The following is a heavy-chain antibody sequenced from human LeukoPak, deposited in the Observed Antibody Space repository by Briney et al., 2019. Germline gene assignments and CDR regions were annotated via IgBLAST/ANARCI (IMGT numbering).Heavy chain of an antibody. D-gene: IGHD4-17*01. Sequence: GASVKVSCKASGYTFTSYGISWVRQAPGQGLEGMGWISAYNGNTNYAQKLQGRVTMTTDTSTSTAYMELRSLRSDDTAVYYCARDYQTVTTPRSGWFDPWGQGTLVTVSS. CDR1: GYTFTSYG. V-gene: IGHV1-18*01. CDR2: ISAYNGNT. CDR3: ARDYQTVTTPRSGWFDP. J-gene: IGHJ5*02.